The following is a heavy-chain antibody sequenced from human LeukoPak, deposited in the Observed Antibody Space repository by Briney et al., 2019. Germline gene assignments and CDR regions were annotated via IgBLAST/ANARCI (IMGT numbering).Heavy chain of an antibody. Sequence: GGSLRLSCAASGFTFSAYRMNWVRQASGKGLEWVSYFSSSSGTMYYADSVRGRFTISGDIAKNSLYLQMNSLRAEDTAVYYCATVGSSWFYDYWGQGTLVTVSS. V-gene: IGHV3-48*01. CDR2: FSSSSGTM. CDR1: GFTFSAYR. J-gene: IGHJ4*02. CDR3: ATVGSSWFYDY. D-gene: IGHD6-13*01.